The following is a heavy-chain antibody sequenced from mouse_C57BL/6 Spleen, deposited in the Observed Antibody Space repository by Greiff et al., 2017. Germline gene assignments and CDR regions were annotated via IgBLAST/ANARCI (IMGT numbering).Heavy chain of an antibody. J-gene: IGHJ4*01. CDR1: GYTFTSYW. CDR2: IYPGSGST. V-gene: IGHV1-55*01. Sequence: QVQLQQPGAELVKPGASVKMSCKASGYTFTSYWITWVKQRPGQGLEWMGDIYPGSGSTNYNEKFKSKATLTVDTSSSSAYMQLSSRTSEDSAVYYCAREKGYAMDYWGQGTSATVSS. CDR3: AREKGYAMDY.